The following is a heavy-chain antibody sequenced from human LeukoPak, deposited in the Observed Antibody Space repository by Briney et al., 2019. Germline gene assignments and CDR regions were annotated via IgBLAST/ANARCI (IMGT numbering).Heavy chain of an antibody. J-gene: IGHJ4*02. Sequence: GGSLRLSCAASGFTVSSNYMSWVRQAPGKGLEWVSIIYSGGTTYYADSVKGRFTISRDNSKNTVFLQMNSLRAEDTAVYYCARLDSSGWYYFEYWGQGTLVTVSS. CDR2: IYSGGTT. D-gene: IGHD6-19*01. V-gene: IGHV3-53*01. CDR1: GFTVSSNY. CDR3: ARLDSSGWYYFEY.